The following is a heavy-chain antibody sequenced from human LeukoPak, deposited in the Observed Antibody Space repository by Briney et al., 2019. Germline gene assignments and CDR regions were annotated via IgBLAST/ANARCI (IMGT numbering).Heavy chain of an antibody. V-gene: IGHV4-59*08. CDR3: ARRHNYYDSSGYREDAFDI. Sequence: SETLSLTCTVSGGSISSYYWSWIRQPPGKGLEWIGYIYYSGSTNYNPSLKSRVTISVDTSKNQFSLKLSSVTAADTAVYYCARRHNYYDSSGYREDAFDIWGQGTMVTVSS. J-gene: IGHJ3*02. D-gene: IGHD3-22*01. CDR1: GGSISSYY. CDR2: IYYSGST.